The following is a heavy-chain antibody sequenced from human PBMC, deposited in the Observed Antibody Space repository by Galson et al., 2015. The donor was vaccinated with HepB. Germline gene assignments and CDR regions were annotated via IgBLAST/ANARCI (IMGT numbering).Heavy chain of an antibody. J-gene: IGHJ5*02. CDR1: GFTFSSYA. CDR2: ISGSGGST. CDR3: AKDVFHCSSTSCSNWCDP. D-gene: IGHD2-2*01. Sequence: SLRLSCAASGFTFSSYAMSWVRQAPGKGLEWVSAISGSGGSTYYADSVKGRFTISRDNSKNTLYLQMNSLRAEDTAVYYCAKDVFHCSSTSCSNWCDPWGQGTLVTVSS. V-gene: IGHV3-23*01.